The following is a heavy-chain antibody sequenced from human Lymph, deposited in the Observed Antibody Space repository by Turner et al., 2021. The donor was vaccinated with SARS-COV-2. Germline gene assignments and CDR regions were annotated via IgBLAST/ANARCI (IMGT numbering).Heavy chain of an antibody. CDR3: ARDSSGSGTLDY. J-gene: IGHJ4*02. CDR2: ISYDGSNK. D-gene: IGHD3-10*01. CDR1: GFTFNNYP. Sequence: QVQLVESGGGVVQPGRSLRLSCAASGFTFNNYPMHWVRQAPGKGLDWVAVISYDGSNKYYADSVKCRFTISRDNSKNTLYLQMNSLRAEDTAVYYCARDSSGSGTLDYWGQGTLVTVSS. V-gene: IGHV3-30-3*01.